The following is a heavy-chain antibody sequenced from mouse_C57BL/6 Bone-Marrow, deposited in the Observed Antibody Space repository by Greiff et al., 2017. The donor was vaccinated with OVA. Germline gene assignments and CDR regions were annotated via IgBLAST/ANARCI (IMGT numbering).Heavy chain of an antibody. Sequence: QVQLQQSGPELVKPGASVKISCKASGYAFSSSWMNWVKQRPGKGLEWIGRIYPGDGDTNYNGKFKGKATLTADKSSSTAYMQLSSLTSEDSAVYFCARPRNYGNYFDYWGQGTTLTVSS. CDR2: IYPGDGDT. CDR1: GYAFSSSW. V-gene: IGHV1-82*01. CDR3: ARPRNYGNYFDY. D-gene: IGHD2-1*01. J-gene: IGHJ2*01.